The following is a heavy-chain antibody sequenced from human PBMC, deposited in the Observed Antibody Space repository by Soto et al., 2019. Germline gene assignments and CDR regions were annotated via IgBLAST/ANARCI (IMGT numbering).Heavy chain of an antibody. J-gene: IGHJ4*02. CDR1: GDGVSSNTAA. Sequence: QVQLQQSGPGLVKPSQTLSLTCAISGDGVSSNTAAWNWIRQSPSRGLEWLGRTYYRSKWYNDYTVSVKSRITINPDTSKNQFSLQLNSVTPEDTAVYYCARSFAYYYDSSGYYPFDYWGQGTLVTVSS. D-gene: IGHD3-22*01. CDR3: ARSFAYYYDSSGYYPFDY. V-gene: IGHV6-1*01. CDR2: TYYRSKWYN.